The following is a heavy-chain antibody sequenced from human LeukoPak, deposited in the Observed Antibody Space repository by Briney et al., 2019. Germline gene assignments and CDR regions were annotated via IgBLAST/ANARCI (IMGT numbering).Heavy chain of an antibody. Sequence: GGSLRLSCAASGFTFSSYWMSWVRQAPGKGLEWVANCKQDASDKYYVDSVKGRFTISRDNAKNSLYLQMNSLRAEDTAVYYRARDRSGYFDYWGQGTLVTVSS. D-gene: IGHD3-10*01. J-gene: IGHJ4*02. CDR2: CKQDASDK. V-gene: IGHV3-7*01. CDR1: GFTFSSYW. CDR3: ARDRSGYFDY.